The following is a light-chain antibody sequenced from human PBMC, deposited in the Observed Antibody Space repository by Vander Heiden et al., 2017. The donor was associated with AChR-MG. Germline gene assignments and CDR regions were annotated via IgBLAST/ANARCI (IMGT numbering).Light chain of an antibody. J-gene: IGLJ3*02. CDR1: NIERRA. CDR3: QVWDGDSDHVV. V-gene: IGLV3-21*02. Sequence: HVLTQSPPVSVAPGQTASFTCGGKNIERRAVHWFRQKSGQAPVLVVYDDSDRPSGIPERFSGSNSGDTATLTITRVEAGDEADYYCQVWDGDSDHVVFGRGAKLTVL. CDR2: DDS.